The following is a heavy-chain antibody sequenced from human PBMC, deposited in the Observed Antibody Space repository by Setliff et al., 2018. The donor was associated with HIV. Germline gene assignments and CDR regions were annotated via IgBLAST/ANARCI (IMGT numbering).Heavy chain of an antibody. J-gene: IGHJ4*02. CDR3: ATMRGQFDY. CDR1: GYSFTNHY. V-gene: IGHV1-46*01. CDR2: INPTGGST. Sequence: ASVKVSCKPSGYSFTNHYMHWVRQAPGQGLEWMGVINPTGGSTRNTQKFQGRVAMTRDTSTDTAYMELSSLRSEDTAVYYCATMRGQFDYWGQGTLVTVPS.